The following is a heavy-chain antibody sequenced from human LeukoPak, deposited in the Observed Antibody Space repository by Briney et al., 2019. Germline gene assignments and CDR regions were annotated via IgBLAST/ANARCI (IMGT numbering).Heavy chain of an antibody. Sequence: GGSLRLSCVASGFTVSSKYMSWVRQAPGKGLQWVSVIYSGSSTYYADSVKGRFTISRDNSKNTLYLQMNSLRAEDTAVYYCVRISQGGNFLDYWGQGTLVTVSS. V-gene: IGHV3-53*01. CDR3: VRISQGGNFLDY. CDR2: IYSGSST. CDR1: GFTVSSKY. J-gene: IGHJ4*02. D-gene: IGHD4-23*01.